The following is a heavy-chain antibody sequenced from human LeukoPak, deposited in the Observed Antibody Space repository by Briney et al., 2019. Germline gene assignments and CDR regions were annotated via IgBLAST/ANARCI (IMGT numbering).Heavy chain of an antibody. Sequence: SETLSLTCTVSGGSISSSSYYWGWIRQPPGKGLEWIGSIYYSGSTYYNPSLKSRVTISVDTSKNQFSLKLSSVTTADTAVYYCAKTLWPEARFQTWFGDRGYWGQGTLVTVSS. CDR2: IYYSGST. D-gene: IGHD3-10*01. CDR3: AKTLWPEARFQTWFGDRGY. J-gene: IGHJ4*02. CDR1: GGSISSSSYY. V-gene: IGHV4-39*01.